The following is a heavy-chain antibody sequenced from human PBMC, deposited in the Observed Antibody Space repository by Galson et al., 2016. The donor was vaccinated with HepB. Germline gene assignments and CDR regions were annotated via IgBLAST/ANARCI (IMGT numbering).Heavy chain of an antibody. V-gene: IGHV4-4*02. D-gene: IGHD3-22*01. CDR2: IYRSGTT. CDR3: AGGNYDNSGHFSYAFNI. CDR1: GTSFLRNNW. Sequence: SETLSLTCAVSGTSFLRNNWWSWVRQPPGKGLEWIGEIYRSGTTNYNPSLKSRVTMSADKAKHQFSLKLSFVTAADTAVYYCAGGNYDNSGHFSYAFNIWGQGRMVVVSS. J-gene: IGHJ3*02.